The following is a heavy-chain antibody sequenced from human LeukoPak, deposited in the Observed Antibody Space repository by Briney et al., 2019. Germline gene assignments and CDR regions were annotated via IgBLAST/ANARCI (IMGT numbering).Heavy chain of an antibody. D-gene: IGHD5-18*01. CDR1: GYSCTTYH. Sequence: ASVNLSCTTSGYSCTTYHVSWVQQASGQGLEWLGWMNPYTGDRGYAQRFQGRLSITSDTSISTAYMELGSLKSDDTAVYFCARMDSVTPSDYDYYCQGTLVTVSS. CDR2: MNPYTGDR. CDR3: ARMDSVTPSDYDY. V-gene: IGHV1-8*03. J-gene: IGHJ4*02.